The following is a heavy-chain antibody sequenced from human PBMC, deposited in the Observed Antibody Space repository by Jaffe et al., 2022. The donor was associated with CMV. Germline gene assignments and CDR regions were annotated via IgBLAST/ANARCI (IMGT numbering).Heavy chain of an antibody. V-gene: IGHV4-34*01. CDR3: ARGTIVVVTGEPQTPRITPFDY. CDR2: INHSGST. CDR1: GGSFSGYY. Sequence: QVQLQQWGAGLLKPSETLSLTCAVYGGSFSGYYWSWIRQPPGKGLEWIGEINHSGSTNYNPSLKSRVTISVDTSKNQFSLKLSSVTAADTAVYYCARGTIVVVTGEPQTPRITPFDYWGQGTLVTVSS. J-gene: IGHJ4*02. D-gene: IGHD2-21*02.